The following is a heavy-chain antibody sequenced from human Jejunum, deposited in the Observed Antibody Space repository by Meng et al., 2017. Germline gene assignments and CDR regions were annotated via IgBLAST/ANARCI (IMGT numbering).Heavy chain of an antibody. CDR3: ARHEVDFDN. V-gene: IGHV4-34*02. Sequence: QVQLQQWGAGLLKPSETLSLTWAVYGGSISGYFWSWIRQAPGEGLEWVGEFTRGGTTNYNPSLKSRVTISADTSKNQFSLTLSSVSAADTAVYYCARHEVDFDNWGQGTLVTVSS. CDR2: FTRGGTT. D-gene: IGHD1-26*01. J-gene: IGHJ4*02. CDR1: GGSISGYF.